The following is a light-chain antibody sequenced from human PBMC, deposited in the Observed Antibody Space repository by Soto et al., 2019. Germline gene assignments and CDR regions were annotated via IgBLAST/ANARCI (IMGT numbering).Light chain of an antibody. CDR3: QQYVSSPPSWT. CDR1: QSVSRSC. J-gene: IGKJ1*01. V-gene: IGKV3-20*01. Sequence: ETGFRQSPGTVSLSPGERDTLSCGASQSVSRSCLAWYQQKPGQAPRLLIYRASSRATGIPDRFSGSGSGTDFTLTISRLEPEDFAVYYCQQYVSSPPSWTFGQGTKVEI. CDR2: RAS.